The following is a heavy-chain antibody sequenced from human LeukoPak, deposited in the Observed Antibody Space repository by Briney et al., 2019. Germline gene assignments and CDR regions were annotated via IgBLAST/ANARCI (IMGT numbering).Heavy chain of an antibody. Sequence: GASVKVSCKASGYTFTGYYMHWVRQAPGQGLEWMGWINPNSGGTNYAQKFQGWVTMTRDTSISTGYMELSRLRSDDTAVYYCARGPPTSFIVVVPAAKTPNWFDPWGQGTLVTVSS. J-gene: IGHJ5*02. D-gene: IGHD2-2*01. CDR3: ARGPPTSFIVVVPAAKTPNWFDP. V-gene: IGHV1-2*04. CDR1: GYTFTGYY. CDR2: INPNSGGT.